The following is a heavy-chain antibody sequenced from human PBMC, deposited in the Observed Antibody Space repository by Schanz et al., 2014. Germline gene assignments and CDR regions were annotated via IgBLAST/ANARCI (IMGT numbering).Heavy chain of an antibody. J-gene: IGHJ6*02. CDR3: ARDRQQLVGRIGYYYGMDV. D-gene: IGHD6-13*01. CDR2: INSDGRST. CDR1: GFTFNDYW. Sequence: EVQLVESGGGLVQPGGSLRLSCAASGFTFNDYWMHWVRQAPGKGLVWVSRINSDGRSTNYADSVKGRFSISRDNARNTLHLQMDSLRAEDTAVYYCARDRQQLVGRIGYYYGMDVWGQGTTVTVSS. V-gene: IGHV3-74*01.